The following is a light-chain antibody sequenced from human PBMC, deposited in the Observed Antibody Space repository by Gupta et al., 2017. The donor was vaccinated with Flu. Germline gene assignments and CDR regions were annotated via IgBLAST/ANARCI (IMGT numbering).Light chain of an antibody. Sequence: QAGLTQPPSVSKGLRQTATLTCTGNSNNVGNQGAAWLQQHQGHPPKLLSYRNNSRPSGISERFSASRSENTASLTITGLQPEDEADYYCSAWDNSLSTRVFGGGTKLTVL. J-gene: IGLJ2*01. CDR1: SNNVGNQG. CDR3: SAWDNSLSTRV. V-gene: IGLV10-54*04. CDR2: RNN.